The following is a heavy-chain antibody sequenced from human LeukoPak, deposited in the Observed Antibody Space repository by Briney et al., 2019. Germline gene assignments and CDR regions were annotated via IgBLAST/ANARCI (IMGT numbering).Heavy chain of an antibody. J-gene: IGHJ4*02. CDR1: GFTFSSYA. V-gene: IGHV3-30*04. D-gene: IGHD6-19*01. CDR2: ISYDGSNK. Sequence: GRSLRLSCAASGFTFSSYAMHWVRQAPGKGLEWVAVISYDGSNKYYADSVKGRFTISRDNSKNTLYLQMNSLRAEDTAVYYCARDGTYDSSGWYMRYYFDYWGQGTLVTVSS. CDR3: ARDGTYDSSGWYMRYYFDY.